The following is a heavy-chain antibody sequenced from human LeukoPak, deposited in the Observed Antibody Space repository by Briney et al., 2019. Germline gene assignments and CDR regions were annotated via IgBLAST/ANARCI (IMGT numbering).Heavy chain of an antibody. V-gene: IGHV5-51*01. J-gene: IGHJ5*02. D-gene: IGHD5-24*01. CDR3: ARPHDGPTPNWFDP. CDR1: GYSFTSYW. CDR2: IYPGDSDT. Sequence: GESLKISCKGSGYSFTSYWIGWVRQTPGKGLEWMGTIYPGDSDTRYSPSFQGQVTISADKSISTAYLQWSSLKASDTAMYYCARPHDGPTPNWFDPWGQGTLVIVSS.